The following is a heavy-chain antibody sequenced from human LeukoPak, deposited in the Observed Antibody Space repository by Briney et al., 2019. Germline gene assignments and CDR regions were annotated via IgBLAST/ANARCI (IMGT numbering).Heavy chain of an antibody. Sequence: GGSLRLSCAASGFTFSNYWMSWVRQAPGKGLEWVANIKQDGSEKYYVDSVKGRFTISRDNAKNSLYLQMNSLRAEDTAVYYCARDISGIAVAFDYWGQGTLVTVSS. J-gene: IGHJ4*02. V-gene: IGHV3-7*01. CDR2: IKQDGSEK. CDR3: ARDISGIAVAFDY. D-gene: IGHD6-19*01. CDR1: GFTFSNYW.